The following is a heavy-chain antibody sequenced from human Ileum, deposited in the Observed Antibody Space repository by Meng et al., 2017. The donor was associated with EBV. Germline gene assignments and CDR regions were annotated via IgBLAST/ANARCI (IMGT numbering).Heavy chain of an antibody. CDR3: ARDGGYCSGGRCNPFGFDY. CDR2: IYSGGDT. Sequence: QVQLQESGPGLVKPSGXLSLTCPGSGGSITSRNWWTWVRQPPGKGLEWIGYIYSGGDTSYNPSLKGRVSISMDKSKNQFSLSLSSVTAADTAVYFCARDGGYCSGGRCNPFGFDYWGQGTLVTVSS. D-gene: IGHD2-15*01. J-gene: IGHJ4*02. V-gene: IGHV4-4*02. CDR1: GGSITSRNW.